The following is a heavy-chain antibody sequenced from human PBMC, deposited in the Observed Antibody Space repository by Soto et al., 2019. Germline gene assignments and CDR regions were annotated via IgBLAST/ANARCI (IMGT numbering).Heavy chain of an antibody. Sequence: PGESLKISCKGSGYSFTSYWIGWVLQIPWKGLEWMGIIYPGDSDTRYSPSFQGQVTISADKSISTAYLQWGSLKASDTAMYYCARTAAAGKYYYGVDVWGQGTTVTVSS. V-gene: IGHV5-51*01. CDR2: IYPGDSDT. CDR1: GYSFTSYW. CDR3: ARTAAAGKYYYGVDV. J-gene: IGHJ6*02. D-gene: IGHD6-13*01.